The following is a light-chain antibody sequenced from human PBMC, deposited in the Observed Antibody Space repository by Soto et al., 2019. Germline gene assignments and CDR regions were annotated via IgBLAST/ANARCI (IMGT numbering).Light chain of an antibody. CDR1: SSDVGGYDY. J-gene: IGLJ3*02. Sequence: QSALTQPASVSGSPGQSITISCTGTSSDVGGYDYVSWYQQHPAKAPKLMIYEVSNRPSGISNRFSGSKSGNTASLTISGLQAEDEADYYCSSYTSSSTWVFGGGTRSPS. V-gene: IGLV2-14*01. CDR3: SSYTSSSTWV. CDR2: EVS.